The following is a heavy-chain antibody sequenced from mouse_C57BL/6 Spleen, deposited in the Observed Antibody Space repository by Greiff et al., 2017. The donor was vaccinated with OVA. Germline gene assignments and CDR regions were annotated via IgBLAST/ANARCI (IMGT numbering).Heavy chain of an antibody. CDR3: AREGDYGSREFAY. V-gene: IGHV1-61*01. CDR2: IYPSDSET. CDR1: GYTFTSYW. Sequence: QVQLQQSGAELVRPGSSVKLSCKASGYTFTSYWMDWVKQRPGQGLEWIGNIYPSDSETHYNQKFKDKATLTVDKSSSTAYMQLSSLTSEDSAVYYCAREGDYGSREFAYWGQGTLVTVSA. J-gene: IGHJ3*01. D-gene: IGHD1-1*01.